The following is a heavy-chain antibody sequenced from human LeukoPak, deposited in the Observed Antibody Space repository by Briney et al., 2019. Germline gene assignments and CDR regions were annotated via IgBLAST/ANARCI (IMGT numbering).Heavy chain of an antibody. Sequence: ASVKVSCKASGYTFTSYYMHWVRQAPGQGLEWMGIINPSGGSTSYAQKFQGRVTMTRDTSTSTVYMELSSLRSEDTAVYYCARDRVTTPYYYYYMDVWGKGTTVTISS. J-gene: IGHJ6*03. CDR3: ARDRVTTPYYYYYMDV. CDR2: INPSGGST. V-gene: IGHV1-46*01. CDR1: GYTFTSYY. D-gene: IGHD4-17*01.